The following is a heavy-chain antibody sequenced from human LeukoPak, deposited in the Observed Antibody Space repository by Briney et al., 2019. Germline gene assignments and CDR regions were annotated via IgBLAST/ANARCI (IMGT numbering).Heavy chain of an antibody. D-gene: IGHD6-13*01. J-gene: IGHJ4*02. CDR3: ARTLAALSAAGT. V-gene: IGHV3-53*01. CDR2: IYSGGST. Sequence: GGSLRLSCAVSGFSVSNNFMSWVRQAPGKGLEWVSVIYSGGSTYYADSVKGRFTISRDNSKNTLYLQMNSLRAEDTAVYYCARTLAALSAAGTWGQGTLVTVSS. CDR1: GFSVSNNF.